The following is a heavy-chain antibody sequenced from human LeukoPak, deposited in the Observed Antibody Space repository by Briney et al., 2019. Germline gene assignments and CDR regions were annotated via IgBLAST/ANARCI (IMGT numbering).Heavy chain of an antibody. CDR3: ARGRRFNYYGSGSPDY. Sequence: ASVKVSCKASGYTFTSYDINWVRQATGQGLEWMGWMNPNSGNTGYAQKFQGRVTMTRNTSISTAYMELSSLRSEDTAVYYCARGRRFNYYGSGSPDYWGQGTLVTVSS. CDR1: GYTFTSYD. V-gene: IGHV1-8*01. J-gene: IGHJ4*02. D-gene: IGHD3-10*01. CDR2: MNPNSGNT.